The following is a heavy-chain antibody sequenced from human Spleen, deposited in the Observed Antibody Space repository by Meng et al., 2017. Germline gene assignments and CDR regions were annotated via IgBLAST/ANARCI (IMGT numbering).Heavy chain of an antibody. Sequence: SETLSLTCTVSGGSITSGGFYWTWIRQPAGKGLEWIGRFYSTVSTNYNPSLETRVTISVDTSKNNFSLKLTSVTAADTAMYYCARASTITGRAFDIWGQGTMVTVSS. CDR3: ARASTITGRAFDI. V-gene: IGHV4-61*02. J-gene: IGHJ3*02. CDR2: FYSTVST. D-gene: IGHD5-24*01. CDR1: GGSITSGGFY.